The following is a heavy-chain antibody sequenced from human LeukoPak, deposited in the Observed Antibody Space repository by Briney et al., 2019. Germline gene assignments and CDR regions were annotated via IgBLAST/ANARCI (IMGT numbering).Heavy chain of an antibody. CDR1: GYTFTSYG. V-gene: IGHV1-18*01. J-gene: IGHJ4*02. CDR3: ARTTTVTPGGGY. Sequence: GASVKVSCTASGYTFTSYGISWVRQAPGQGLEWMGWISAYNSNTNYAQKLQGRVTMTTDTSTSTACMELRSLRSDDTAVYYRARTTTVTPGGGYWGQGTLATVSS. D-gene: IGHD4-17*01. CDR2: ISAYNSNT.